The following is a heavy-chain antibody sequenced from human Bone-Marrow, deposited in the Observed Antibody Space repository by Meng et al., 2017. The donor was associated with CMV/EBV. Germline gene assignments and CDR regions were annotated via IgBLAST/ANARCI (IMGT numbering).Heavy chain of an antibody. CDR3: ARFVRGGAVAGAGRYYYGMDV. CDR2: IKQDGSEK. D-gene: IGHD6-19*01. CDR1: GFTFSSYW. J-gene: IGHJ6*02. Sequence: GESLKISCAASGFTFSSYWMSWVRQAPGKGLEWVANIKQDGSEKYYVDSVKGRFTISRDNAKNSLSLQMDSLRAEDTALYYCARFVRGGAVAGAGRYYYGMDVWGQGTPVTVSS. V-gene: IGHV3-7*01.